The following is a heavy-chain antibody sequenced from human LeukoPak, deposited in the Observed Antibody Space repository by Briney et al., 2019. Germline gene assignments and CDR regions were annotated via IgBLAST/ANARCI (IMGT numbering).Heavy chain of an antibody. CDR3: AKDDEWEPRGVSFDY. D-gene: IGHD1-26*01. CDR1: GFTVSSNY. Sequence: GGSLRLSCAVSGFTVSSNYMSWVRQAPGKGLEWVSVIYSGGSTFYADSVQGRSTISRDNSKNTLHLQMNSLRAEDTAVYYCAKDDEWEPRGVSFDYWGQGTLVTVSS. V-gene: IGHV3-53*01. CDR2: IYSGGST. J-gene: IGHJ4*02.